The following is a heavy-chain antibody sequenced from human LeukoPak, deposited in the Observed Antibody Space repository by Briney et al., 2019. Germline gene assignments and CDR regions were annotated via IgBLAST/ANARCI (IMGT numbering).Heavy chain of an antibody. CDR1: GFTFSSYA. D-gene: IGHD1-26*01. V-gene: IGHV3-30-3*01. J-gene: IGHJ2*01. CDR3: AKDRTVGASYWYFDL. CDR2: ILFDGSIK. Sequence: GGSLRLSCAASGFTFSSYAMHWVRQAPGKGLEWVAVILFDGSIKYYADSVKGRFTISRDTSKNILFLQMNTLRAEDTAIYYCAKDRTVGASYWYFDLWGRGTLVTVSS.